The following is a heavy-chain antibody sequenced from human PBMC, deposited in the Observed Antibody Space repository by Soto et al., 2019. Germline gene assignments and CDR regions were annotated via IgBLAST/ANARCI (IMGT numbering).Heavy chain of an antibody. Sequence: EVQLVESGGGLVQPGGSLRLSCAASGFSFSTYWMHWVRQAPGKGLVWVSRINSDGSRTNYADSVKGRFTISRDSATNPRYLQMNSLRAEDTAMYYCARFSMSSVVAATYVDYWGQGTLVTVSS. D-gene: IGHD2-15*01. CDR3: ARFSMSSVVAATYVDY. V-gene: IGHV3-74*01. CDR2: INSDGSRT. CDR1: GFSFSTYW. J-gene: IGHJ4*02.